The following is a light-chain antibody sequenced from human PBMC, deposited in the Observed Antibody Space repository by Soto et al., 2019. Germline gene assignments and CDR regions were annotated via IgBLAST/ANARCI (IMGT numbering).Light chain of an antibody. CDR2: DVS. J-gene: IGLJ1*01. Sequence: QSVLTRPASVSGSPGQSITISCTGTSSDVGGYNYVSWYQQHPGKAPKLMIYDVSNRPSGVSNRFSGSKSGNTASLTISGLQAEDVADYYCSSYTSSSTLFGTGTKATVL. CDR3: SSYTSSSTL. CDR1: SSDVGGYNY. V-gene: IGLV2-14*01.